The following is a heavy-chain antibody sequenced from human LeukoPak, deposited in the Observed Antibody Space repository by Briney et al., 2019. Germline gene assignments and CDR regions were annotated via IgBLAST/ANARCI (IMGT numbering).Heavy chain of an antibody. CDR1: GFTFSSYG. V-gene: IGHV3-30*03. D-gene: IGHD1-26*01. CDR3: ARDEVSWELLEGGEGYFDY. CDR2: ISYDGSNK. J-gene: IGHJ4*02. Sequence: GGSLRLSCAASGFTFSSYGMHWVRQAPGKGLEWVAVISYDGSNKYYADSVKGRFTISRDNPKNTLYLQMNSLRAEDTAVYYCARDEVSWELLEGGEGYFDYWAREPWSPSPQ.